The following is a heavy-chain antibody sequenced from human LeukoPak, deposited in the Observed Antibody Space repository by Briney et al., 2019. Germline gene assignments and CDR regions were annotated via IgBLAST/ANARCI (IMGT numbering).Heavy chain of an antibody. CDR2: INPNSGGT. D-gene: IGHD2-2*01. J-gene: IGHJ4*02. CDR1: GYTFTGYY. Sequence: GASVKVSCKASGYTFTGYYMHWVRQAPGQGLEWMGWINPNSGGTNYAQKFQGRVTMTRDTSISTAYMELSRLRSDDTAVYYRARDSCSSTSCYLPEYYFDYWGQGTLVTVSS. CDR3: ARDSCSSTSCYLPEYYFDY. V-gene: IGHV1-2*02.